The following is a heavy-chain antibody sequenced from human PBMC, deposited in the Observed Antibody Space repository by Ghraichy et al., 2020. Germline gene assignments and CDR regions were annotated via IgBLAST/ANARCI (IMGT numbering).Heavy chain of an antibody. Sequence: LSLTCAASGFTFSSYSMNWVRQAPGKGLEWVSSISSSSSYIYYADSVKGRFTISRDNAKNSLYLQMNSLRAEDTAVYYCARGPYIVVVPAAIPNDLDYWGQGTLVTVSS. V-gene: IGHV3-21*01. CDR3: ARGPYIVVVPAAIPNDLDY. CDR1: GFTFSSYS. CDR2: ISSSSSYI. D-gene: IGHD2-2*02. J-gene: IGHJ4*02.